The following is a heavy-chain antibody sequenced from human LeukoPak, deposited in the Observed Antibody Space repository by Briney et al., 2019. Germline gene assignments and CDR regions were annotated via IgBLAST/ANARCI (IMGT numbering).Heavy chain of an antibody. CDR2: ISETGGTT. Sequence: GGSLRLFCAGSGFPFRSYAMSWVRQAPGKGLEWVSAISETGGTTYDADSVKGRFTISRDNSKSTLYLQMNSLRAEDTAVYYCAKDTSIGRYCTNGVCSPFDYWGQGTLVTVSS. V-gene: IGHV3-23*01. D-gene: IGHD2-8*01. CDR3: AKDTSIGRYCTNGVCSPFDY. J-gene: IGHJ4*02. CDR1: GFPFRSYA.